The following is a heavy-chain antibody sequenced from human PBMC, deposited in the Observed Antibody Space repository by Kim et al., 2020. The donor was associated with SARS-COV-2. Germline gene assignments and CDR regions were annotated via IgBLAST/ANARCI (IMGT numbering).Heavy chain of an antibody. CDR1: GDRVSTVSTV. CDR2: TYHGSKWYN. D-gene: IGHD6-13*01. CDR3: ASYPSGTRGAFDV. J-gene: IGHJ3*01. Sequence: SQTLSLTCAISGDRVSTVSTVWNWIRPSPSRGLEWLGRTYHGSKWYNDYAVSVKSRITISPDTSKNQFSLQLNSVTPEDTAVYFCASYPSGTRGAFDVWGQGTMVTVSS. V-gene: IGHV6-1*01.